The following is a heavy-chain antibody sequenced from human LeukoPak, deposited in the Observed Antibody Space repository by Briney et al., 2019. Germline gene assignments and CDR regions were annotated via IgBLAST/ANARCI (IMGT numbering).Heavy chain of an antibody. CDR1: GYTFHSYA. Sequence: ASVKVSCKACGYTFHSYALNWVRQAPGQGVEWVGWINTNTGNPTYAQGFTGRFVFSLDTSVSTAYLQISSLKAEDTAVYYCARDSSGWYPWGMDVWAKGPRSPSP. V-gene: IGHV7-4-1*02. CDR2: INTNTGNP. J-gene: IGHJ6*02. CDR3: ARDSSGWYPWGMDV. D-gene: IGHD6-19*01.